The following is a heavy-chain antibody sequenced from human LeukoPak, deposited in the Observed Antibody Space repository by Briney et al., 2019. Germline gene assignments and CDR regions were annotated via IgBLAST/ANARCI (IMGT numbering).Heavy chain of an antibody. Sequence: GESLQISCKGSGYSFTSYWIGWVRQMPGKGLEWMGIIYPGDSDTRYSPSFQGQVTISADKSISTAYLQWSSLKASDTAMYYCARQRAVAAAGVLYYYYMDVWGKGTTVTISS. D-gene: IGHD6-13*01. CDR2: IYPGDSDT. V-gene: IGHV5-51*01. CDR3: ARQRAVAAAGVLYYYYMDV. CDR1: GYSFTSYW. J-gene: IGHJ6*03.